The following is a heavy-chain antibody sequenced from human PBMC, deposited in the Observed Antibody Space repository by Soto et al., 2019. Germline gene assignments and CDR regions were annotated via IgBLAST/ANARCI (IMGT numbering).Heavy chain of an antibody. Sequence: QVHLVQSGAEVKRPGSSVKVSCKASGGTFSSYVISWVRQAPGQGLEWMGGIIPIFDTTKYAQKFQGRVTIAADESTSTAYMELSSLTSEDTAVYYCARHRGYSYGFGLVSWGQGTLVTVSS. CDR2: IIPIFDTT. CDR1: GGTFSSYV. D-gene: IGHD5-18*01. CDR3: ARHRGYSYGFGLVS. V-gene: IGHV1-69*12. J-gene: IGHJ4*02.